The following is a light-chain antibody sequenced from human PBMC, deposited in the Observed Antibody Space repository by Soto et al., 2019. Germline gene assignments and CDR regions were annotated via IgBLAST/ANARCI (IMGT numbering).Light chain of an antibody. CDR2: KAS. CDR1: QTISSW. Sequence: DIQMTQSPSTLSGSVGDRVTITCRASQTISSWLAWYQQKPGKAPKLLIYKASTLKSGVPSRFSGSGSGTEFTLTISNLEPEDFAVYYCQQHISWPLTFGGGTKVDIK. CDR3: QQHISWPLT. V-gene: IGKV1-5*03. J-gene: IGKJ4*01.